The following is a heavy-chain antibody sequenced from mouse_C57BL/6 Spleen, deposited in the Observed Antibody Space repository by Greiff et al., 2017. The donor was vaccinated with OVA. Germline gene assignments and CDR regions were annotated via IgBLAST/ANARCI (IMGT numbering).Heavy chain of an antibody. Sequence: VKLLQSDAELVKPGASVKISCKVSGYTFTDHTIHWMKQRPEQGLEWIGYIYPRDGSTKYNEKFKGKATLTADKSSSTAYMQLNSLTSEDSAVYFCARGGIYYDYDGGFFDYWGQGTTLTVSS. D-gene: IGHD2-4*01. J-gene: IGHJ2*01. V-gene: IGHV1-78*01. CDR2: IYPRDGST. CDR3: ARGGIYYDYDGGFFDY. CDR1: GYTFTDHT.